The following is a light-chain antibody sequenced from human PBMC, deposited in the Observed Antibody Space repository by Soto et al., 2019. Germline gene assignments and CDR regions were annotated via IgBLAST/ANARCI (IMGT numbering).Light chain of an antibody. Sequence: DIQMTQSPSTLSACVGDRVTITCRASQSISSWLAWYQQKPGKAPKLLIYDASSLESGVPSRFSGSASGTDFTFTISSLQPDDFATYYCQHYNSYSEAFGQGTKVDI. CDR1: QSISSW. CDR3: QHYNSYSEA. CDR2: DAS. V-gene: IGKV1-5*01. J-gene: IGKJ1*01.